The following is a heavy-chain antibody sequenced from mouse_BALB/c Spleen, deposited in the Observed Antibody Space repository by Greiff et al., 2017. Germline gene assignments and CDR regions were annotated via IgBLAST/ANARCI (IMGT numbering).Heavy chain of an antibody. CDR1: GYSITSDYA. Sequence: EVKLQESGPGLVKPSQSLSLTCTVTGYSITSDYAWNWIRQFPGNKLEWMGYISYSGSTSYNPSLKSRISITRDTSKNQFFLQLNSVTTEDTATYYCARVGYGNYYAMDYWGQGTSVTVSS. CDR3: ARVGYGNYYAMDY. CDR2: ISYSGST. D-gene: IGHD2-10*02. V-gene: IGHV3-2*02. J-gene: IGHJ4*01.